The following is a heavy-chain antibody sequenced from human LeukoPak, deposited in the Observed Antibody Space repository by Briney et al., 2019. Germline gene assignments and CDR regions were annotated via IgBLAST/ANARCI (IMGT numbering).Heavy chain of an antibody. CDR1: GYTFTSYG. CDR2: ISAYNGNT. V-gene: IGHV1-18*01. CDR3: ARGLRPSSYWSSGISGY. Sequence: GASVKVSCKASGYTFTSYGISWVRQAPGQGLEWMGWISAYNGNTNYAQKLQGRVTMTRSTSITTAYMELSSLRSEDTAVYYCARGLRPSSYWSSGISGYWGQGTLVTVSS. J-gene: IGHJ4*02. D-gene: IGHD2-8*02.